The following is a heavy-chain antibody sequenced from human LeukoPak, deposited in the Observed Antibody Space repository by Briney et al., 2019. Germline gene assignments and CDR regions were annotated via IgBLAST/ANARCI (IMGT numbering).Heavy chain of an antibody. V-gene: IGHV4-59*08. CDR3: AGSGWTFDAFDF. CDR1: GGSISGYY. J-gene: IGHJ3*01. CDR2: MHQSGIT. D-gene: IGHD6-19*01. Sequence: SETLSLTCTVSGGSISGYYWSWIRQPPGKGLEWIGNMHQSGITNYSPALKSRVTISVDTSKNRFSLRLSSLTAADTAVYFCAGSGWTFDAFDFWGQGTMVTVSS.